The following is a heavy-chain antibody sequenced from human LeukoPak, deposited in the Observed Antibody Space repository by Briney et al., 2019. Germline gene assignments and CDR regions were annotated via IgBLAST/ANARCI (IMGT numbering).Heavy chain of an antibody. CDR2: IYYSGST. CDR1: GGSISSGDYY. V-gene: IGHV4-61*08. CDR3: ARGSGYYAGAEVYYYYGMDV. Sequence: SETLSLTCTVSGGSISSGDYYWSWIRQPPGKGLEWIGYIYYSGSTNYNPSLKSRVTISVDTSKNQFSLKLSSVTAADTAVYYCARGSGYYAGAEVYYYYGMDVWGQGTTVTVSS. D-gene: IGHD3-3*01. J-gene: IGHJ6*02.